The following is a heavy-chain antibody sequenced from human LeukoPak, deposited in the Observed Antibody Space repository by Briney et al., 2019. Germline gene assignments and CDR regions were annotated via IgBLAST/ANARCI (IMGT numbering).Heavy chain of an antibody. CDR2: FYYSGST. D-gene: IGHD1-14*01. J-gene: IGHJ4*02. Sequence: PSETLSLTCTVSGGSISSGDYYWGWIRQPPGKGLEWIGSFYYSGSTYYNPSLKSRVTISVDTSKNQFSLKLSSVTAADTAVYYCARHDPPPNHGPFDYWGQGTLVTVSS. V-gene: IGHV4-39*01. CDR3: ARHDPPPNHGPFDY. CDR1: GGSISSGDYY.